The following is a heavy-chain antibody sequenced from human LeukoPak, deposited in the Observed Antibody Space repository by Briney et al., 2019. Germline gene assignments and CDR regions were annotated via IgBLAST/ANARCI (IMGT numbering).Heavy chain of an antibody. CDR3: AKARGLIGGAFDI. Sequence: GGSLRLSCAASGFTFSSYWMSWVRQAPGKGLEWVANIKQDGSEKYYVDSVKGRFTISRDNSKNSLYLQMNSLRTEDTALYYCAKARGLIGGAFDIWGQGTMVTVSS. D-gene: IGHD3-22*01. CDR2: IKQDGSEK. V-gene: IGHV3-7*03. J-gene: IGHJ3*02. CDR1: GFTFSSYW.